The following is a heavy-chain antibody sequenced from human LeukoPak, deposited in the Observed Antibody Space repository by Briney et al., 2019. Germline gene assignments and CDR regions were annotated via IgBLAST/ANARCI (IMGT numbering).Heavy chain of an antibody. V-gene: IGHV3-30*03. CDR3: ARDRGLELGYYFDY. J-gene: IGHJ4*02. CDR1: GFTFSSYG. CDR2: ISYDGSNK. D-gene: IGHD1-7*01. Sequence: PGGSLRLSCAASGFTFSSYGMHWVRQAPGKGLEWVAVISYDGSNKYYADSVKGRFTISRDNSKNTLYLQMNSLRAEDTAVYYCARDRGLELGYYFDYWGQGTLVTVSS.